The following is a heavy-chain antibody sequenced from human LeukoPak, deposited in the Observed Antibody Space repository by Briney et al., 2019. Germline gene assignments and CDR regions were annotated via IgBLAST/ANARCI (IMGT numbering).Heavy chain of an antibody. V-gene: IGHV5-51*01. CDR2: IYPGDSDT. J-gene: IGHJ6*03. D-gene: IGHD4-17*01. Sequence: GESLKISCKGSGYSFTSYWIGWVRQMPGKGLEWMGIIYPGDSDTRYSPPFQGQVTISADKSISTAYLQWSSLKASDTAMYYCARQGTTGKQYYYYYMDVWGKGTTVTVSS. CDR3: ARQGTTGKQYYYYYMDV. CDR1: GYSFTSYW.